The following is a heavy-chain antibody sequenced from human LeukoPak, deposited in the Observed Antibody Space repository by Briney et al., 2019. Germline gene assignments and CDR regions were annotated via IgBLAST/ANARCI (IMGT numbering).Heavy chain of an antibody. V-gene: IGHV5-51*01. Sequence: GESLKISCKGSGYRFTSYWIGWVRQMPGKGLEWMGIIYPGDSETKYSPSFQGHVTISADKSISTAYLQWSSLKASDTAMYYCARPATLSPYGGNLYFDYWGQGTLVTVSS. J-gene: IGHJ4*02. CDR2: IYPGDSET. D-gene: IGHD4-23*01. CDR3: ARPATLSPYGGNLYFDY. CDR1: GYRFTSYW.